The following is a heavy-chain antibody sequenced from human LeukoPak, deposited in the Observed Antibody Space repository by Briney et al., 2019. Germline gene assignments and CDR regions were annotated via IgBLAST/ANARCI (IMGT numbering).Heavy chain of an antibody. CDR1: GITSVGYL. V-gene: IGHV3-7*05. D-gene: IGHD6-19*01. Sequence: GGSLRLSCAASGITSVGYLMTWVRQAPGKRLECVANIKPDGNEKHYVYSVESRFTISRDKATNSQFMDMYSPRAQGTGVYYCARGRVAVAGSYEYWGQGTLVSVSS. J-gene: IGHJ4*02. CDR2: IKPDGNEK. CDR3: ARGRVAVAGSYEY.